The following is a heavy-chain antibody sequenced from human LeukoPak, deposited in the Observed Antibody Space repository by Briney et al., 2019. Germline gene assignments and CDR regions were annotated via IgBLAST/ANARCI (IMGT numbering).Heavy chain of an antibody. CDR3: ARVYSSSWYFGYLYIDV. Sequence: GGSLRLSCAASGFTFSSYNMKWVRQAPGEGLEWVSSISWRSSDIEYADSVKGRFTISRDNAKKSLYLQMNNLRAEDTAVYYCARVYSSSWYFGYLYIDVWGNGTTVTVSS. CDR2: ISWRSSDI. D-gene: IGHD6-13*01. V-gene: IGHV3-21*01. CDR1: GFTFSSYN. J-gene: IGHJ6*03.